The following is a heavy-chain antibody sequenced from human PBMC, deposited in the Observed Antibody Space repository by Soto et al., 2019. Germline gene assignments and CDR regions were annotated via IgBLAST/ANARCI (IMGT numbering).Heavy chain of an antibody. D-gene: IGHD6-19*01. Sequence: GGSLRLSCAASGFSVSSNYMNWVRQAPGKGLEWISVIYSAGNTYYADSMKGRFTISGDNSKNTVYLQMNSLRAEDTAIYYCARDNSSGWYYFDLWGQGTQVTVSS. V-gene: IGHV3-53*01. CDR1: GFSVSSNY. CDR2: IYSAGNT. CDR3: ARDNSSGWYYFDL. J-gene: IGHJ4*02.